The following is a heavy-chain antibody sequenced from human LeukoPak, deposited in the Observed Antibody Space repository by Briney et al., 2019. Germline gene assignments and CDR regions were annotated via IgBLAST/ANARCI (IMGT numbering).Heavy chain of an antibody. J-gene: IGHJ4*02. Sequence: KVSCXAXXXTFTXXYXHWVRQAPGQGLEWMGWINPNSGGTNYAQKFQGRVTMTRDTSISTAYMELSRLRSDDTAVYYCARVLWSLSPFDYWGQGTLVTVSS. CDR3: ARVLWSLSPFDY. V-gene: IGHV1-2*02. D-gene: IGHD3-10*01. CDR2: INPNSGGT. CDR1: XXTFTXXY.